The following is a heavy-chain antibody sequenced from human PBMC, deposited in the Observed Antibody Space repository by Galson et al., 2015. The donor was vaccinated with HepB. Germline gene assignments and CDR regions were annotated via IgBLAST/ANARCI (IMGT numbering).Heavy chain of an antibody. D-gene: IGHD5-18*01. CDR3: ARDLYSYGSAPYYYYGMDV. CDR2: ISSSSSTI. CDR1: GFTFSSYS. J-gene: IGHJ6*02. V-gene: IGHV3-48*02. Sequence: SLRLSCAASGFTFSSYSMNWVRQAPGKGLEWVSYISSSSSTIYYADSVKGRFTISRDNAENSLYLQMNSLRDEDTAVYYCARDLYSYGSAPYYYYGMDVWGQGTTVTVSS.